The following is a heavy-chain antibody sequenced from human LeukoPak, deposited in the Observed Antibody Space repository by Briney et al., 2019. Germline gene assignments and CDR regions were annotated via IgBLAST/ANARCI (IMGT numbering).Heavy chain of an antibody. J-gene: IGHJ4*02. D-gene: IGHD3-22*01. V-gene: IGHV3-23*01. CDR3: AKDRPNYYDSSGHYYRRDGDY. Sequence: PGGSLRLSCAASAFTFSTYAMSWVRQAPGKGLEWVSSISGSGSLTYYAGSVKGRFTISRDNSKNTLYLQMNSLRVEDTAVYYCAKDRPNYYDSSGHYYRRDGDYWGQGTLVTVSS. CDR1: AFTFSTYA. CDR2: ISGSGSLT.